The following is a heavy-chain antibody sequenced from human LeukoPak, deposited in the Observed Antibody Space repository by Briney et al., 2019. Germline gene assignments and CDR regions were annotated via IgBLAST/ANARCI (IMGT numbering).Heavy chain of an antibody. V-gene: IGHV4-4*02. CDR2: IYHTGTT. CDR3: ARAPGAYYFDF. Sequence: SETLSLTCAVSGGSISSSNWWSWVRQPPGKGLEWIGSIYHTGTTYYSPSLKSRVTISVDTSKNQFSLKLSSVTAADTAVYYCARAPGAYYFDFWGQGTLVTVSS. CDR1: GGSISSSNW. J-gene: IGHJ4*02.